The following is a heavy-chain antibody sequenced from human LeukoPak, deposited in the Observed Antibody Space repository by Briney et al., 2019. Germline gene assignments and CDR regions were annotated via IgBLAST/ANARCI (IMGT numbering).Heavy chain of an antibody. CDR2: ISYDGTKT. Sequence: WGSLRLSCTASGFTFSNSAMHWVRQAPGKGLEWVAIISYDGTKTFYADSVKGRFAISRDSPGNMLYLQMNSLRAEDTAVYYCAKDGSVMVNPTYYFDHWGQGVLVTVSS. D-gene: IGHD3-22*01. J-gene: IGHJ1*01. V-gene: IGHV3-30*09. CDR3: AKDGSVMVNPTYYFDH. CDR1: GFTFSNSA.